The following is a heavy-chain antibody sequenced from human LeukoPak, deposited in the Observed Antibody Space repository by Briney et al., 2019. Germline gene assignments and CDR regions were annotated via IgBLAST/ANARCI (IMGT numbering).Heavy chain of an antibody. CDR3: ARDGGYSYGYFDY. V-gene: IGHV3-7*01. CDR1: GFTFSTYW. CDR2: MRRDGNEI. J-gene: IGHJ4*02. Sequence: PGGSLRLSCSASGFTFSTYWMSWVRQAPGKGLGWVANMRRDGNEIYYLDSVKGRFTISRDNSKNTLYLQMNSLRAEDTAVYYCARDGGYSYGYFDYWGQGTLVTVSS. D-gene: IGHD5-18*01.